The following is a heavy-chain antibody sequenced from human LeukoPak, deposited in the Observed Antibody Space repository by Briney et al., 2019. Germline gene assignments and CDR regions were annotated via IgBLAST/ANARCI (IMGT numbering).Heavy chain of an antibody. CDR2: ISSSGSTI. Sequence: GGSLRLSCAASGFTFSDYYMSRLRQAPGKGLEWVSYISSSGSTIYYADSVKGRFTISRDNAKNSLYLQMNSLRAEDTAVYYCASMGYYYDSSGYYRYWGQGTLVTVSS. J-gene: IGHJ4*02. V-gene: IGHV3-11*01. D-gene: IGHD3-22*01. CDR3: ASMGYYYDSSGYYRY. CDR1: GFTFSDYY.